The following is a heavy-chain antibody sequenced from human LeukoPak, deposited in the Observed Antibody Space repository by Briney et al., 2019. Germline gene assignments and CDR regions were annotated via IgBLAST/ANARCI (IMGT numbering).Heavy chain of an antibody. J-gene: IGHJ4*02. D-gene: IGHD5-18*01. Sequence: SETLSLTCTVSGGSISSGDYYWSWIRQPPGKGLEWIGYIYYSGSTYYNPSLKSRVTISVDTSKNQFSLKLSSVTAADTAVYYCARATGYSYGHDYWGQGTLVTVSS. CDR3: ARATGYSYGHDY. CDR1: GGSISSGDYY. V-gene: IGHV4-30-4*02. CDR2: IYYSGST.